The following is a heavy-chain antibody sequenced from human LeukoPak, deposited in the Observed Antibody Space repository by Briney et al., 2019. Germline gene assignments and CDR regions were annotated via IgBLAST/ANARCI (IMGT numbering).Heavy chain of an antibody. V-gene: IGHV3-21*01. CDR2: ISGSSSYI. J-gene: IGHJ4*02. CDR3: ARVYSSSWYSGY. Sequence: GGSLRLSCAASAFTFSSYSMNWVRQAPGKGLEWVSSISGSSSYIYYADSVKGRFTISRDNAKNSLYLQMNSLRAEDTAVYYCARVYSSSWYSGYWGQGTLVTVSS. CDR1: AFTFSSYS. D-gene: IGHD6-13*01.